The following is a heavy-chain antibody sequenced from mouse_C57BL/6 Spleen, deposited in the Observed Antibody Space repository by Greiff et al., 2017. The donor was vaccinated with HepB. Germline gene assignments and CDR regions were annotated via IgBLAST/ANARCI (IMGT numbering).Heavy chain of an antibody. Sequence: VQLKESGPELVKPGASVKISCKASGYAFSSSWMNWVKQRPGKGLEWIGRIYPGDGDTNYNGKFKGKATLTADKSSSTAYMQLSSLTSEDSAVYFCAIYYGSSLDYWGQGTTLTVSS. CDR3: AIYYGSSLDY. CDR1: GYAFSSSW. CDR2: IYPGDGDT. V-gene: IGHV1-82*01. J-gene: IGHJ2*01. D-gene: IGHD1-1*01.